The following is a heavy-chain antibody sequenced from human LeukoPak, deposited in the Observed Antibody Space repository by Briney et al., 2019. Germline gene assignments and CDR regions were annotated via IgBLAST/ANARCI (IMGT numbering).Heavy chain of an antibody. J-gene: IGHJ3*02. V-gene: IGHV4-61*02. D-gene: IGHD3-10*01. CDR2: IYSSGST. CDR1: GGSISSGYYY. CDR3: AREFWNYRSGNLQAFHI. Sequence: PSETLFLTCTVSGGSISSGYYYWSWIRQPAGKGLEWIGRIYSSGSTKYNPSLKSRVTISVDTSKNHFSLRLSSVTAADTAVYYCAREFWNYRSGNLQAFHIWGQGTMVTVSS.